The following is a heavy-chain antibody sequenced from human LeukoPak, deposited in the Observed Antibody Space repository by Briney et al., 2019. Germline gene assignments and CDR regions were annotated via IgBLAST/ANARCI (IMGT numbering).Heavy chain of an antibody. CDR1: GFIFSSYA. J-gene: IGHJ4*02. Sequence: PGGSLRLSCAASGFIFSSYAMSWVRQAPGKGLEWVSTISGSGGSTYYADSVKGRFTISRDNSKNTVYLQMNSLRAEDTAVYYFATDRSCINDVCDGEFDYWGQGTLVTLSS. V-gene: IGHV3-23*01. CDR2: ISGSGGST. CDR3: ATDRSCINDVCDGEFDY. D-gene: IGHD2-8*01.